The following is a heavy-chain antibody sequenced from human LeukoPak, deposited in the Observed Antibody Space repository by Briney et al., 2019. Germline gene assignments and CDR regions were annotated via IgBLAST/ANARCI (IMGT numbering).Heavy chain of an antibody. V-gene: IGHV3-21*01. Sequence: GGSLRLSCAASEFTFSVYTINWVRQAPGKGLEWVLSISSSSSYIYYADSVKGRFTISRDNAKNSLYLQMNSLRAEDTAVYYCARGANYYDSSGYYYDYWGQGTLVTVSS. CDR3: ARGANYYDSSGYYYDY. D-gene: IGHD3-22*01. CDR2: ISSSSSYI. J-gene: IGHJ4*02. CDR1: EFTFSVYT.